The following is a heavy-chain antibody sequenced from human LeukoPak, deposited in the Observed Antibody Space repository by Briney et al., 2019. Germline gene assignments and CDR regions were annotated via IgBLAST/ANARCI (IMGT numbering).Heavy chain of an antibody. D-gene: IGHD2-2*01. CDR2: IGSNGGST. J-gene: IGHJ3*02. Sequence: GGSLRLSCAASGFTFNSYAMHWVRQAPGKGLEYVSVIGSNGGSTYYADSVKGRFTISRDNSKNTLYLQMGSLRAEDMAVYYCARSNCSTTDCLFNASDIWGQGTMVTVSS. V-gene: IGHV3-64*02. CDR1: GFTFNSYA. CDR3: ARSNCSTTDCLFNASDI.